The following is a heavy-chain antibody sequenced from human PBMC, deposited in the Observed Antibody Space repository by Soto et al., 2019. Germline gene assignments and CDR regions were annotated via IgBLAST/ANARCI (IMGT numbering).Heavy chain of an antibody. V-gene: IGHV1-2*02. J-gene: IGHJ6*02. CDR1: GPTMTGYY. D-gene: IGHD1-26*01. Sequence: ASVVVSCTASGPTMTGYYRHWVRQAPDHGLAWMGCINPNSGDTYLAQRFQGRVTMNRDTSIGTAYMELRGLTSDDTAEYYCAKGGAIVAAGTRVYLYNAMDVWGQGTTVTVSS. CDR3: AKGGAIVAAGTRVYLYNAMDV. CDR2: INPNSGDT.